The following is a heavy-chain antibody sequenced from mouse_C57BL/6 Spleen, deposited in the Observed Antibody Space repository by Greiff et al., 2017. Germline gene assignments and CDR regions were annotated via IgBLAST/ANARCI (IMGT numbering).Heavy chain of an antibody. D-gene: IGHD1-1*01. Sequence: EVQLVESGGGLVQPGGSLSLSCAASGFTFTDYYMSWVRQPPGTALEWLGFIRNKANGYTTAYSASVKGRFTISRDNSQSILYLQMNALRAEDSATYYCARSHYYGSSFFAYWGQGTLVTVSA. CDR1: GFTFTDYY. CDR3: ARSHYYGSSFFAY. V-gene: IGHV7-3*01. J-gene: IGHJ3*01. CDR2: IRNKANGYTT.